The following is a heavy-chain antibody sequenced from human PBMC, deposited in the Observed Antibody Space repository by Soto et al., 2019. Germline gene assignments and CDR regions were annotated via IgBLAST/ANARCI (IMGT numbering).Heavy chain of an antibody. D-gene: IGHD3-16*01. CDR3: ARGGGNTFDY. J-gene: IGHJ4*02. CDR1: GGSISSGGYS. CDR2: IYHSGST. V-gene: IGHV4-30-2*01. Sequence: QLQLQESGSGLVKPSQTLSLTCAVSGGSISSGGYSWSWIRQPPGKGLEWIGYIYHSGSTYYNPSPKSRVTISVARSKNPFSLKLSSVPAADTAVYYCARGGGNTFDYWGQGTLVTVSS.